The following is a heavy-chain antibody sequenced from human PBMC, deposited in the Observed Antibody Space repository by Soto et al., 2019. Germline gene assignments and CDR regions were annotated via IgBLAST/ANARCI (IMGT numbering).Heavy chain of an antibody. Sequence: PGGSLRLSCAASGFTFSSYSMNWVRQAPGKGLEWVSSISSSSSYIYYADSVKGRFTISRDNAKNSLYLQMNSLRAEDTAVYYCARDQTIAAAGLGYWGQGTLVTVSS. J-gene: IGHJ4*02. D-gene: IGHD6-13*01. CDR3: ARDQTIAAAGLGY. CDR1: GFTFSSYS. CDR2: ISSSSSYI. V-gene: IGHV3-21*01.